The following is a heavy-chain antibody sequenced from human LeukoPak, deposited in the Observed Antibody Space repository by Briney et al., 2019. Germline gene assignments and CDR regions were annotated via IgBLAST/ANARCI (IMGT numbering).Heavy chain of an antibody. CDR2: IKQDGSEK. V-gene: IGHV3-7*03. CDR1: GFTFSSYW. D-gene: IGHD6-6*01. J-gene: IGHJ4*02. Sequence: GGSLRLSCVTSGFTFSSYWMSWVRQAPGKGLEWVALIKQDGSEKYYVDSVKGRFTMPRDNAESSLYLQMNSLRVEDTAMYYCARYGQLGDWGRGTLVTVSS. CDR3: ARYGQLGD.